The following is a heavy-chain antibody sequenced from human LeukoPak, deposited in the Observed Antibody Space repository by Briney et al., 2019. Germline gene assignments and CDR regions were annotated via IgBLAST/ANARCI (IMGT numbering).Heavy chain of an antibody. CDR1: GASLGSYY. V-gene: IGHV4-59*01. D-gene: IGHD5-12*01. CDR3: ASAGYSGRDSGL. Sequence: SETLSLTCTVSGASLGSYYWTWIRQTPGKGLEWIGYVYHNGDTRYSPSLKSRVTLSVDTSKNQFSLKLNSVTAADTAVYYCASAGYSGRDSGLWGQGAPVTVSS. CDR2: VYHNGDT. J-gene: IGHJ4*02.